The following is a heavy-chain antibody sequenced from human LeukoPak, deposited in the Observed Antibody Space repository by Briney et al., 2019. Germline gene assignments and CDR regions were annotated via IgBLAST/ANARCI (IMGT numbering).Heavy chain of an antibody. V-gene: IGHV1-2*02. CDR3: ARVIHNFDLDI. CDR2: INPNSGGT. D-gene: IGHD1-1*01. J-gene: IGHJ3*02. CDR1: GYTFTGYY. Sequence: ATVKVSCKASGYTFTGYYMHWVRQAPGQGLEWMGWINPNSGGTNYAQKFQGRVTMTRDTYISTAYMELSRLRSDDTAVYYCARVIHNFDLDIWGQGTMVTVSS.